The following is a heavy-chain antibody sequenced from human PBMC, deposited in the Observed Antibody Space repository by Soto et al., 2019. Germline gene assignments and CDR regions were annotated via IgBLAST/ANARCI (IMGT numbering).Heavy chain of an antibody. D-gene: IGHD6-19*01. CDR2: VYYGGTT. V-gene: IGHV4-31*03. CDR3: ATVNPGQWLVKY. CDR1: GVSISSGDYY. J-gene: IGHJ4*02. Sequence: QVQLQESGPGLVKPSQTLPLTCTVSGVSISSGDYYWSWIRQHPGKGLEWIGCVYYGGTTYYNPSRKSRRSISVDTSKNQLSLKLTSVTAADTAVYYCATVNPGQWLVKYWGEGTLVTVSS.